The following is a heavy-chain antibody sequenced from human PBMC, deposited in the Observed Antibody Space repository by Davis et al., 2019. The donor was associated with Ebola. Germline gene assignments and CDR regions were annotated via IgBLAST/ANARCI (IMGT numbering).Heavy chain of an antibody. J-gene: IGHJ4*02. CDR3: ARGRVDFDF. D-gene: IGHD3-3*01. CDR1: GDSISPYY. CDR2: VFYKGTT. Sequence: PGGSLRLSCTVTGDSISPYYWSWIRQTPEEGLEWIGYVFYKGTTLYNPSLKSRVTISVDTSSNQFSLRLTSVTSADTAVYYCARGRVDFDFWGQGTLVTVSS. V-gene: IGHV4-59*08.